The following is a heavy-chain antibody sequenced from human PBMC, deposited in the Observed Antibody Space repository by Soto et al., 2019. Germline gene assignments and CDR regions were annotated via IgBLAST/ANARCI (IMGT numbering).Heavy chain of an antibody. CDR3: AHVLVVVANYGMDV. Sequence: QITLKESGPPLVKPTQTLTLTCTFSGFSLSTSGVGVGWIRQPPGKALEWLALIYWDDDKRYSPSLTSRLTITKNTTKNQLLLTMTNMDPVDTATYYCAHVLVVVANYGMDVWGQGTTVTVSS. J-gene: IGHJ6*02. V-gene: IGHV2-5*02. D-gene: IGHD2-15*01. CDR1: GFSLSTSGVG. CDR2: IYWDDDK.